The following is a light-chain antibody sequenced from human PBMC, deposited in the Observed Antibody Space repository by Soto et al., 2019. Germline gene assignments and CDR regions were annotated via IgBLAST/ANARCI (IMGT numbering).Light chain of an antibody. Sequence: EIVLTQSPGTLSLSPGERATLSCRASQSVSDNHLAWYHQKPGQPPMLLIYGASNRATSIPDRFSGHGSGTDFTLAISRLEPEDFATYYCHHYDRSPIFTFGPGTKVDI. CDR1: QSVSDNH. CDR3: HHYDRSPIFT. V-gene: IGKV3-20*01. J-gene: IGKJ3*01. CDR2: GAS.